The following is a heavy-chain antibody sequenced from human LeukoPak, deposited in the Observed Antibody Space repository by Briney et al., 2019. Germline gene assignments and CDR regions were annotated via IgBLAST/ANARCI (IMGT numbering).Heavy chain of an antibody. Sequence: GGSLRLSCAASGFTFSNYWMHWIRQAPGNGLIWVSRINSDGSSTAYADSVKGRFTISRDNAKNTLYLQMNSLRVEDTAVYYCVRGAPFDYWSQGILVTVSS. CDR2: INSDGSST. V-gene: IGHV3-74*01. CDR3: VRGAPFDY. CDR1: GFTFSNYW. J-gene: IGHJ4*02.